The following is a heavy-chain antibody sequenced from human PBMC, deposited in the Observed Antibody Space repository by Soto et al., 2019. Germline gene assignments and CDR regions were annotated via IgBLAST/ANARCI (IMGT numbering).Heavy chain of an antibody. D-gene: IGHD2-2*01. J-gene: IGHJ6*03. CDR2: IIPILGIV. CDR3: ARDRRTPGPNYYYYYYMDV. Sequence: QVQLVQSGAEVKKPGSSVKVSCKASGGTFSSYTISWVRQAPGQGLEWMGRIIPILGIVNYAQKFQGRVTITADKSTSTAYMELSSLRSEDTAVYYCARDRRTPGPNYYYYYYMDVWGKGTTVTVSS. V-gene: IGHV1-69*08. CDR1: GGTFSSYT.